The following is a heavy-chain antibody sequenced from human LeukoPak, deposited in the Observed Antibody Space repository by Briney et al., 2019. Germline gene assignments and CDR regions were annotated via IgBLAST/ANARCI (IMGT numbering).Heavy chain of an antibody. J-gene: IGHJ4*02. CDR3: ASGEGWLQLGNAGLFDY. CDR2: TRYGGTNK. CDR1: GFTFSSYG. V-gene: IGHV3-30*02. Sequence: GGSLRLSCAASGFTFSSYGMHWVRQAPGKGLEWVTFTRYGGTNKYYADSVKGRFTISRDNAKNSLYLQMNSLRAEDTAVYYCASGEGWLQLGNAGLFDYWGQGTLVTVSS. D-gene: IGHD5-24*01.